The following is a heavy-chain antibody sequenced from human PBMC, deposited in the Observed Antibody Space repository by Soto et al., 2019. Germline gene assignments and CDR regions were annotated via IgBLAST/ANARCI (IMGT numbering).Heavy chain of an antibody. V-gene: IGHV3-74*01. J-gene: IGHJ6*03. CDR1: GFTLSSYW. D-gene: IGHD3-3*01. Sequence: PGGSLRLSCAASGFTLSSYWMHWVRQAPGKGLVWVSRINSDGSSTSYADSVKGRFTISRDNAKNTLYLQMNSLRAEDTAVQYCARTRLRFLEWLAYYYYYYMDVWGKGTTVTVSS. CDR2: INSDGSST. CDR3: ARTRLRFLEWLAYYYYYYMDV.